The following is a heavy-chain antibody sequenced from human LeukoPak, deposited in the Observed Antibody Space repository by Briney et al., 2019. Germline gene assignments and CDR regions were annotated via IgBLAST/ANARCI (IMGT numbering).Heavy chain of an antibody. V-gene: IGHV1-69*16. CDR1: GGTFRIYT. Sequence: SVTVSCTASGGTFRIYTINWVRQAPGQGLEWMGGLSPILGTANYAQKFQGRVTITTDESTSTAYMELSSLTSEDTAIYYCARSSVGSLQYLFDYWGQGTLVTVSS. J-gene: IGHJ4*02. CDR2: LSPILGTA. CDR3: ARSSVGSLQYLFDY. D-gene: IGHD4-11*01.